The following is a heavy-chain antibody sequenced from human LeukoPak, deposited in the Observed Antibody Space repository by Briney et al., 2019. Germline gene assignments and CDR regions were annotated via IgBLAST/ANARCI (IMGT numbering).Heavy chain of an antibody. J-gene: IGHJ5*02. CDR2: IYTSGST. Sequence: SETLSLTCTVSGGSISSYYWSWIRQPAGKGLEWIGRIYTSGSTNYNPSLKSRVTMSVDTSKNQFSLKLSSVTAADTAVYYCARVWNQYYYDSSGYWFDPWGQGTLVTVSS. CDR1: GGSISSYY. D-gene: IGHD3-22*01. V-gene: IGHV4-4*07. CDR3: ARVWNQYYYDSSGYWFDP.